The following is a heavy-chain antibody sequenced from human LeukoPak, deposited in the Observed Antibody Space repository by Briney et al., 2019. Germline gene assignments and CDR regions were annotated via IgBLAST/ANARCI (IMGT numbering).Heavy chain of an antibody. V-gene: IGHV3-74*01. J-gene: IGHJ6*02. CDR1: GFTFSSYW. D-gene: IGHD6-19*01. Sequence: GGSLRLSCAASGFTFSSYWMHWVRQAPGKGLVWVSRINSGGSNTSYADSVKGRFTISRDNAKNTLYLQMNSLRAEGTAVYYCARETIAVAFYYYGMDVWGQGTTVTVSS. CDR3: ARETIAVAFYYYGMDV. CDR2: INSGGSNT.